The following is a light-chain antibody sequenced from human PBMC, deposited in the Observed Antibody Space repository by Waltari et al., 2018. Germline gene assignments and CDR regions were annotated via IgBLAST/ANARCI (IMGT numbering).Light chain of an antibody. CDR3: QQRSNWPPKVT. CDR1: QSVSSY. V-gene: IGKV3-11*01. J-gene: IGKJ5*01. CDR2: DAS. Sequence: EIVLTQSPATLSLSPGERATLSCRASQSVSSYLAWYQQKPGQAPRLLIYDASNRATGFPARFSVSGSGTDFTLTISRLEPEDFAVYYCQQRSNWPPKVTFGQGTRLEIK.